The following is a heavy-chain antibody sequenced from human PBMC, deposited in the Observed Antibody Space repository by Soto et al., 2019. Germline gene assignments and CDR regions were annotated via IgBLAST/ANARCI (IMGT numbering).Heavy chain of an antibody. Sequence: QVQLVESGGGVVQPGRSLRLSCAASGFTFSSYAIHWVRQAPGKGLEWVAVISYDGSNQYYADSVKGRFTISRDNSKNTLYLQMNSLRAEDTAVYDCARADSPSTSQLDYWGQGTLVTVSS. V-gene: IGHV3-30-3*01. CDR1: GFTFSSYA. CDR2: ISYDGSNQ. J-gene: IGHJ4*02. CDR3: ARADSPSTSQLDY. D-gene: IGHD1-1*01.